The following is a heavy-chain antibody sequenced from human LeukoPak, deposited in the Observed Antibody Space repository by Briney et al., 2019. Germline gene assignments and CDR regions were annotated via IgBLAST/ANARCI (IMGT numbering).Heavy chain of an antibody. J-gene: IGHJ5*02. Sequence: ASVKVSCKVSAYTLTELSMHWVRQAPGKGLEWMGGFDPEDGETIYAQKFQGRVTMTEDTSTDTAYMELSSLRSEDTAVYYCATADGSTDYDYVWGSYRSHGFRRWFDPWGQGTLVTVSS. CDR3: ATADGSTDYDYVWGSYRSHGFRRWFDP. D-gene: IGHD3-16*02. V-gene: IGHV1-24*01. CDR2: FDPEDGET. CDR1: AYTLTELS.